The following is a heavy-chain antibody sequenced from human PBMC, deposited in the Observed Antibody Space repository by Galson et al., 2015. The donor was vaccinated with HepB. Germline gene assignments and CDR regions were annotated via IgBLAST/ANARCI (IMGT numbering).Heavy chain of an antibody. CDR2: IIPILGIA. Sequence: SVKVSCKASGGTFSSYAISWVRQAPGQGLEWMGGIIPILGIANYAQKFQGRVTITADKSTSTAYMELSSLRFEDTAVYYCARKIAARPPGYYYMDVWGKGTTVTVSS. CDR1: GGTFSSYA. J-gene: IGHJ6*03. D-gene: IGHD6-6*01. CDR3: ARKIAARPPGYYYMDV. V-gene: IGHV1-69*10.